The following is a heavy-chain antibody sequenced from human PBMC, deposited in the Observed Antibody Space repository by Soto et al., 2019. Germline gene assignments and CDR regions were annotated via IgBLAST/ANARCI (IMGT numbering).Heavy chain of an antibody. CDR1: GFTFSGSA. Sequence: EVQLVESGGGLVQPGGSLKLSCAASGFTFSGSAMHWVRQASGKGLAWVGRIRSKANSYATAYAASVKGRFTISRDDSKKTAYQKMNSLKSEDTAVYYCTRGGTMVRGATGGGYYYGMDVWGQGTTVTVSS. CDR3: TRGGTMVRGATGGGYYYGMDV. J-gene: IGHJ6*02. D-gene: IGHD3-10*01. CDR2: IRSKANSYAT. V-gene: IGHV3-73*01.